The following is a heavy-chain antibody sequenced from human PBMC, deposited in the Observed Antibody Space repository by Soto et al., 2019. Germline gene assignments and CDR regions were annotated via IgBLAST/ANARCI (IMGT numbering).Heavy chain of an antibody. CDR3: AIPSYSSSRYYGMDV. V-gene: IGHV3-74*01. CDR1: GFTFSSYW. CDR2: INSDGSRT. D-gene: IGHD6-6*01. Sequence: GGSLRLSCAASGFTFSSYWMHWVRQAPGKGLVWVSRINSDGSRTSYADSAKGRFTISRGNAKNTVYLQMNSLKASDTAMYYCAIPSYSSSRYYGMDVRGQRTTVTVSS. J-gene: IGHJ6*02.